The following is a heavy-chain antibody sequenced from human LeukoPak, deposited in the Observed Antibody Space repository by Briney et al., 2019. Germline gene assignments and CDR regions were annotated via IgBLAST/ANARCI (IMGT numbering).Heavy chain of an antibody. CDR3: ARETASGYLGFDF. Sequence: ASVKVSCKASGYTFTNYGISWVRQAPGQGLEWMGWISAYGHTKLARNLKARVTVTIDTSTTTAYMELRSLSSDDTAVYFCARETASGYLGFDFWGQGTLITVSS. V-gene: IGHV1-18*01. CDR2: ISAYGHT. D-gene: IGHD3-3*01. J-gene: IGHJ4*02. CDR1: GYTFTNYG.